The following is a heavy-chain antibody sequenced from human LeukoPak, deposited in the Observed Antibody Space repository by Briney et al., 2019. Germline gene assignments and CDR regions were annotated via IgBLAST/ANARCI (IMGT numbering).Heavy chain of an antibody. V-gene: IGHV1-18*01. CDR3: ARDYGDYVFDY. CDR1: DYTFTSYG. J-gene: IGHJ4*02. Sequence: ASGRLSVTPSDYTFTSYGISWGRQAPGQGLEGMGWISAYNGNTNYAQKLQGRVTMTTDTSTSTAYMELRSLRSDDTAVYYCARDYGDYVFDYWGQGTLVTVSS. CDR2: ISAYNGNT. D-gene: IGHD4-17*01.